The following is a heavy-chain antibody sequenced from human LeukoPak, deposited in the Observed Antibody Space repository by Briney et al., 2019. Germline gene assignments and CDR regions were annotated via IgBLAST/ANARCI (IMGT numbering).Heavy chain of an antibody. CDR3: ARVAADYYYGMDV. CDR2: IKNDGSDT. J-gene: IGHJ6*02. CDR1: GFTFSSYW. V-gene: IGHV3-74*01. Sequence: GGSLRLSCAASGFTFSSYWMHWVRQAPGKGLVWVARIKNDGSDTYYADSVKGRFTISRDNAKNSLYLQMNSLRAEDTAVYYCARVAADYYYGMDVWGQGTTVTVSS. D-gene: IGHD6-13*01.